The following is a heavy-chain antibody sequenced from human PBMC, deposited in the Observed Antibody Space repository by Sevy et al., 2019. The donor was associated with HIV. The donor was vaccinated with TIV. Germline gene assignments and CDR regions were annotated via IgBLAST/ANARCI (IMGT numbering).Heavy chain of an antibody. CDR2: ISDDSRYI. J-gene: IGHJ4*02. V-gene: IGHV3-21*04. CDR3: AREFTIFGVVSGIDY. D-gene: IGHD3-3*01. CDR1: GFTFRTYS. Sequence: GGSLRLSCAASGFTFRTYSMNWVRQAPGKGLEWLSSISDDSRYIYYSETVKGRFTISRANAKNLLYLQMNNLRVEDTAIYYCAREFTIFGVVSGIDYWGQGNLVTVSS.